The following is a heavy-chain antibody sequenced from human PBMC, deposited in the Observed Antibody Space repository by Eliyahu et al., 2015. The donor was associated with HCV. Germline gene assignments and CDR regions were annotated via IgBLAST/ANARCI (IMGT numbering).Heavy chain of an antibody. Sequence: QLVLVQSGAEVKKPGSSVKVSCKASVGTFRNYAXXWVRQAPGPGVGGVGGIIPIFGTANYAQKFQDRVTITADKSTSTAFMELSSLRSEDTAVYYCARMIALSGTNYYGMDVWGQGTTVTVSS. J-gene: IGHJ6*02. CDR3: ARMIALSGTNYYGMDV. V-gene: IGHV1-69*06. CDR1: VGTFRNYA. CDR2: IIPIFGTA. D-gene: IGHD6-19*01.